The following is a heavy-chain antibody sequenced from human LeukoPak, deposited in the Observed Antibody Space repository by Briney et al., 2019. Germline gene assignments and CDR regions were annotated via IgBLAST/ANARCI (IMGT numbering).Heavy chain of an antibody. Sequence: SETLSLTCTVSGGSISSGDYYWSWIRQPRGKGLEWIAYMYYSGSTYYNPSLKSRVTMSADTSKNQLSLKLSSVTAADTAVYYCARPYYYDSRIDPWGQGILVTVSS. CDR3: ARPYYYDSRIDP. CDR1: GGSISSGDYY. CDR2: MYYSGST. D-gene: IGHD3-22*01. J-gene: IGHJ5*02. V-gene: IGHV4-30-4*01.